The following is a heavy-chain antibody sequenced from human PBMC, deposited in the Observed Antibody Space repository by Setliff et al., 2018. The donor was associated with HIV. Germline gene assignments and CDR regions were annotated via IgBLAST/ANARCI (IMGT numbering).Heavy chain of an antibody. CDR1: GGALSGYS. CDR2: IFHNGTI. D-gene: IGHD7-27*01. V-gene: IGHV4-34*12. Sequence: SETLSLTCAVYGGALSGYSWSWIRQPPGKGLEWIGEIFHNGTIKYNPSLKSRVALSIDTSKNQFSLKLSSVTAADTAVYYCARDLGSGLYYYGMDVWGQGTTVTVSS. CDR3: ARDLGSGLYYYGMDV. J-gene: IGHJ6*02.